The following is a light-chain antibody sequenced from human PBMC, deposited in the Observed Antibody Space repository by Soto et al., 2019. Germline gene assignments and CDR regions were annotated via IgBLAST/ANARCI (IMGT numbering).Light chain of an antibody. V-gene: IGKV3-11*01. J-gene: IGKJ1*01. Sequence: EKVLTQSPVTLSLSPGERATLSCLASQSISVYLAWYQQKPGQAPRLLIYDGSNRATGIPARFSGSGSGTDFTLTISSLEPEDFAFYYCQQRNNWPWTFGQGTKVDIK. CDR2: DGS. CDR1: QSISVY. CDR3: QQRNNWPWT.